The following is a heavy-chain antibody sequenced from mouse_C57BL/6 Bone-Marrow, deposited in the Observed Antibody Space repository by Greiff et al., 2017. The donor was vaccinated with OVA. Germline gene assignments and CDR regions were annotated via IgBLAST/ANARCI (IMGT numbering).Heavy chain of an antibody. Sequence: VQLQQSGAELVKPGASVKLSCKASGYTFTSYWMHWVKQRPGQGLEWIGMIHPNSGSTNYNEKFKSKATLTVDKSSSTAYMQLSSLTSEDSAVYYCARNFHPGGFAYWGQGTLVTVSA. V-gene: IGHV1-64*01. D-gene: IGHD1-1*02. J-gene: IGHJ3*01. CDR1: GYTFTSYW. CDR2: IHPNSGST. CDR3: ARNFHPGGFAY.